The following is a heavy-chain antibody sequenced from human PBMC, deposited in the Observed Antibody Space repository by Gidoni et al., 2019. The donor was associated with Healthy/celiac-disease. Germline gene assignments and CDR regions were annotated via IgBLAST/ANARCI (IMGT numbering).Heavy chain of an antibody. CDR1: GFTFSSYR. V-gene: IGHV3-48*04. CDR2: ISSSSSTI. Sequence: EVQLVESGGGLVQPGGSLRLSCAASGFTFSSYRMKWVRKAPGKGLEWVSYISSSSSTIYYADSVKGRFTISRDNAKNSLYLQMNSLRAEDTAVYYCARDIGGGVTMVRGVRDDQDYYYYGMDVWGQGTTVTVSS. D-gene: IGHD3-10*01. J-gene: IGHJ6*02. CDR3: ARDIGGGVTMVRGVRDDQDYYYYGMDV.